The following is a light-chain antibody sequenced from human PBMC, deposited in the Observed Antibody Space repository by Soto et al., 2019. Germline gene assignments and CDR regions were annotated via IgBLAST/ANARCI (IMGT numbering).Light chain of an antibody. CDR2: EGT. CDR3: YSYAGTYTWV. Sequence: QSALTQPASVSESPGQSSTISCTGTNNDVGNYKLVSWFQHHLGNAPKLIIDEGTKRPSGVSNRFSASQSGNTASLTISGLQAEDEADYYFYSYAGTYTWVFGGGTKLTVL. V-gene: IGLV2-23*01. CDR1: NNDVGNYKL. J-gene: IGLJ3*02.